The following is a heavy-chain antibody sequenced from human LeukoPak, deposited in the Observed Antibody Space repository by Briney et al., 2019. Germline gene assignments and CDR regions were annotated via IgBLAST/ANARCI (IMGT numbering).Heavy chain of an antibody. V-gene: IGHV4-34*01. CDR1: GGSFSGYY. CDR2: INHSGST. Sequence: SETLSLTSAVYGGSFSGYYWSWIRQPPGKGLEWIGEINHSGSTNYNPSLKSRVTISVDTSKNQFSLKLSSVTAADTAVYYCARAAFPFGESKGYYFDYWGQGTLVTVSS. CDR3: ARAAFPFGESKGYYFDY. D-gene: IGHD3-10*01. J-gene: IGHJ4*02.